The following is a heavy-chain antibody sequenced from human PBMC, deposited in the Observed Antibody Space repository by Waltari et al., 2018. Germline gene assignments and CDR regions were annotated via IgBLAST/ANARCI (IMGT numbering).Heavy chain of an antibody. CDR3: ARDRSGWYYFDY. D-gene: IGHD6-19*01. CDR1: GYTFTGYY. Sequence: QVQLVQSGAEVKKPGASVKVSCKASGYTFTGYYMHWVRQAPGQGLEWMGRINPNRGGTNYAQQFQGRVTMTRDTSISTAYMELSRLRSDDTAVYYCARDRSGWYYFDYWGQGTTVTVSS. V-gene: IGHV1-2*06. CDR2: INPNRGGT. J-gene: IGHJ4*03.